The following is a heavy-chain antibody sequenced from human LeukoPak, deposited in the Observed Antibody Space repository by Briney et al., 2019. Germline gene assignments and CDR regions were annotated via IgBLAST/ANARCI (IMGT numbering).Heavy chain of an antibody. V-gene: IGHV4-34*01. J-gene: IGHJ5*02. CDR3: ARGGAVVVAARYRWFDP. CDR1: GGSFSGFY. D-gene: IGHD2-15*01. Sequence: SETLSLTCAVYGGSFSGFYWSWIRQPPGKGLEWIGEINHSGSTNYNPSLKSRVTISVDTSKNQFSLKLSSVTAADTAVYYCARGGAVVVAARYRWFDPWGQGTLVTVSS. CDR2: INHSGST.